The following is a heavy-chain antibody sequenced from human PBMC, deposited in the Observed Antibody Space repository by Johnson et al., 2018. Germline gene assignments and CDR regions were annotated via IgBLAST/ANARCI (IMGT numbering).Heavy chain of an antibody. CDR2: IYSGGST. CDR3: AREGYYESSGYYTGISYMDV. Sequence: VQLVESGGGLVQPGGSLRLSCAASGFTVSSNYMSWVRQAPGKGLEWVSVIYSGGSTYYADSVKGRFTISRDNSKNTLHLQMNSLRAEDTAVYYCAREGYYESSGYYTGISYMDVWGKGTTVTVSS. V-gene: IGHV3-66*02. D-gene: IGHD3-22*01. CDR1: GFTVSSNY. J-gene: IGHJ6*03.